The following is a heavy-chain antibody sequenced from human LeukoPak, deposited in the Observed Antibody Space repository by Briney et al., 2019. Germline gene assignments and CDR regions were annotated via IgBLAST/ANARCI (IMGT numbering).Heavy chain of an antibody. D-gene: IGHD3-10*01. CDR1: GFTFSSYG. J-gene: IGHJ4*02. Sequence: PGRSLRLSCAASGFTFSSYGMHSVRQAPGKGLEWVAVISYDGSNKYYADSVKGRFTISRDNSKNTLYLQMNSLRAEDTAVYYCAKDWYGSGSYGYWGQGTLVTVSS. CDR3: AKDWYGSGSYGY. V-gene: IGHV3-30*18. CDR2: ISYDGSNK.